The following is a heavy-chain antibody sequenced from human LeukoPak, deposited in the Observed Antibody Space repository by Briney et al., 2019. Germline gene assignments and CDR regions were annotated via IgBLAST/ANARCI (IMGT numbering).Heavy chain of an antibody. CDR1: GFSFSTYG. CDR2: ISSTGSGK. J-gene: IGHJ5*02. Sequence: PGRALRLSCVASGFSFSTYGMHWVRQAPGKGLEWVAIISSTGSGKDYADSVKGRFTIPRDNSKNTLYLQMNSLRAEDTAVYYCAKDSGCSSTSCSNNWLDPWGQGTLVTVSP. V-gene: IGHV3-30*18. D-gene: IGHD2-2*01. CDR3: AKDSGCSSTSCSNNWLDP.